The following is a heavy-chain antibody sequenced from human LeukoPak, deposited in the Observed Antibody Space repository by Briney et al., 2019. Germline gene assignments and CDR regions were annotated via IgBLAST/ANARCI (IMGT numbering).Heavy chain of an antibody. J-gene: IGHJ6*03. Sequence: EGSLRLSCAASGFTFSSYEMNWVRQAPGKGLEWVSYISSSGSTIYYADSVKGRFTISRDNAKNSLYLQMNSLRAEDTAVYYCARDQVKGMNYYYYMDVWGKGTTVTVSS. CDR2: ISSSGSTI. CDR1: GFTFSSYE. CDR3: ARDQVKGMNYYYYMDV. V-gene: IGHV3-48*03. D-gene: IGHD4-11*01.